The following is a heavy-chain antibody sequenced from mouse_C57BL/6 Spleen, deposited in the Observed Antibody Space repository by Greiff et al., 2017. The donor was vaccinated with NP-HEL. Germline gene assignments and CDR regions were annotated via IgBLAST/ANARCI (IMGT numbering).Heavy chain of an antibody. V-gene: IGHV10-1*01. CDR1: GFSFNTYA. Sequence: EVKLVESGGGLVQPKGSLKLSCAASGFSFNTYAMNWVRQAPGKGLEWVARIRSKSNNYATYYADSVKDRFTISRDDSESMLYLQMNNLKTEDTAMYYCVSPVHDYYAMDYWGQGTSVTVSS. CDR2: IRSKSNNYAT. J-gene: IGHJ4*01. CDR3: VSPVHDYYAMDY.